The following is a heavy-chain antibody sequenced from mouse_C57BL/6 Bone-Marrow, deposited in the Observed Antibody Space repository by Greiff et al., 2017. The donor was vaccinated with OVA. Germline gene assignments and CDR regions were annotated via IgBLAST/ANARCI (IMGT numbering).Heavy chain of an antibody. V-gene: IGHV14-4*01. CDR1: GFNIKDDY. CDR3: TTWFAY. Sequence: VHVKQSGAELVRPGASVKLSCTASGFNIKDDYMHWVKQRPEQGLEWIGWIDPDNGDTEYASKFQGKATITADTSSNTAYLQLSSLTSEDTAVYYCTTWFAYWGQGTLVTVSA. J-gene: IGHJ3*01. CDR2: IDPDNGDT.